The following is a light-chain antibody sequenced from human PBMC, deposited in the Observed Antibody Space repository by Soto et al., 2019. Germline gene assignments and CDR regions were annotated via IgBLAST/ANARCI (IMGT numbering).Light chain of an antibody. CDR1: QSISSW. V-gene: IGKV1-5*03. Sequence: DIQTTQSPSTLSASVGDRVTITCRASQSISSWLAWYQQKPGKAPKLLIYKASSLESGVPSRFSGSGSGTEFTLTISSLQPDDFATYYCQQYKSYWYTFGQGTKLEIK. CDR2: KAS. CDR3: QQYKSYWYT. J-gene: IGKJ2*01.